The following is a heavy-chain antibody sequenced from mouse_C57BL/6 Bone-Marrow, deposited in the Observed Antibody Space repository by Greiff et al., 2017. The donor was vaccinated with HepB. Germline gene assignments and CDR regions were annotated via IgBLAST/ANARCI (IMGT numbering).Heavy chain of an antibody. CDR1: GYTFPSYW. V-gene: IGHV1-50*01. J-gene: IGHJ2*01. CDR2: IDPSDSYT. D-gene: IGHD1-1*01. Sequence: QVQLKQPGAELVKPGASVKLSCKASGYTFPSYWMQWVKQRPGQGLEWIGEIDPSDSYTNYNQKFKGKATLTVDTSSSTAYMQLSSLTAGDSAVYYWASYGSSCGYWGQGTTRTVSA. CDR3: ASYGSSCGY.